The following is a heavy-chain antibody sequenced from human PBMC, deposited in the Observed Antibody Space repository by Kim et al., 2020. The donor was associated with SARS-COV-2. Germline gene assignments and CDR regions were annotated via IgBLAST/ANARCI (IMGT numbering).Heavy chain of an antibody. D-gene: IGHD2-21*02. J-gene: IGHJ3*02. V-gene: IGHV3-7*04. CDR3: ARDGGYCGGDCYDAFDI. Sequence: KGLFTISRDNAKNSLYLQMNSLRAEDTAVYYCARDGGYCGGDCYDAFDIWGQGTMVTVSS.